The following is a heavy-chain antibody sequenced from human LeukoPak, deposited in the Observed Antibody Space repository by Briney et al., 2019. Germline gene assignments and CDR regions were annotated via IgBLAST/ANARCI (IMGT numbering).Heavy chain of an antibody. CDR3: ARGVRYSGSPRLVFDY. CDR2: IYPGDSDT. CDR1: GYSFTSYW. Sequence: GESLKISCKGSGYSFTSYWIGWVRQMPGKGLEWMGIIYPGDSDTRYSPSFQGQVTISADKSVSTAYLQWSSLKASDTAMYYCARGVRYSGSPRLVFDYWGQGTLVTVSS. V-gene: IGHV5-51*01. J-gene: IGHJ4*02. D-gene: IGHD1-26*01.